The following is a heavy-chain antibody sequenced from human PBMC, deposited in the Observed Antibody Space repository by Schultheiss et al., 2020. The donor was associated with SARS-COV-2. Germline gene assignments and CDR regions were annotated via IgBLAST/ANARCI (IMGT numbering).Heavy chain of an antibody. Sequence: GGSLRLSCAASGFTFSSYGMHWVRQAPGKGLEWVAVIWYDGSNKYYADSVKGRFTISRDNSKNTLYLQMNSLRAEDTAVYYCASADYYYDSSVYFVYNYGMDVWGQGTTVTVSS. CDR3: ASADYYYDSSVYFVYNYGMDV. D-gene: IGHD3-22*01. V-gene: IGHV3-33*01. J-gene: IGHJ6*02. CDR2: IWYDGSNK. CDR1: GFTFSSYG.